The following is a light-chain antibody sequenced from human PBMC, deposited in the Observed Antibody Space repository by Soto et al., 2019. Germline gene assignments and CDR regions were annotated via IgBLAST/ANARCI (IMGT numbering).Light chain of an antibody. CDR2: EVS. CDR1: SSDVGGYNY. Sequence: QSVLTQPASVSGSPGQSITISCTGTSSDVGGYNYVSWYQQHPGKAPKLMIYEVSNRPSGDSDRFSGSKSGNTASLTISGLQAEDEADYYCRSYTSSSTPYVFGRGTKLTVL. J-gene: IGLJ1*01. CDR3: RSYTSSSTPYV. V-gene: IGLV2-14*03.